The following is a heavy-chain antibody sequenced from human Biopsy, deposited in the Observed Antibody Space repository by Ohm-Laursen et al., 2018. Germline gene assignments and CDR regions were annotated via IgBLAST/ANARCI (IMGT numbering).Heavy chain of an antibody. V-gene: IGHV4-31*01. J-gene: IGHJ5*02. CDR3: ARGDYFDSNGYFWFDP. CDR2: IFNSANT. CDR1: GGSISSGGSY. D-gene: IGHD3-22*01. Sequence: TLSLTCTVSGGSISSGGSYWSWIRQRPGKGLEWIGYIFNSANTYYNPSLKNLITISGDTSKNQLSLKLNSVTAADMAVYYCARGDYFDSNGYFWFDPWGQGTLVTVSS.